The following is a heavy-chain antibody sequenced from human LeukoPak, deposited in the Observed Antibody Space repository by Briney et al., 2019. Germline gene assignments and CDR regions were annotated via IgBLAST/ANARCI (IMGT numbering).Heavy chain of an antibody. J-gene: IGHJ4*02. Sequence: GGSLRLSCAASGFTFSSYSMNWVRQAPGKGLEWVSSISSSSSYIYYADSVKGRFTISRDNAKNSLYLQMNSLRAEDTAVYYCARDFLLEATLDYWGQGTLVTVSS. CDR1: GFTFSSYS. D-gene: IGHD1-26*01. CDR3: ARDFLLEATLDY. CDR2: ISSSSSYI. V-gene: IGHV3-21*01.